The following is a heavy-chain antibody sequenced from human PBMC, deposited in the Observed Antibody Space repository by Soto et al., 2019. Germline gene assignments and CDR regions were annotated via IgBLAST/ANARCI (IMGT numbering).Heavy chain of an antibody. CDR2: ITDGGGTA. J-gene: IGHJ4*02. CDR3: AKYVSRAFFDY. V-gene: IGHV3-23*01. Sequence: EVQLLESGGGLVQPGGSLRLSCAASGFTFSSYAMTWVRQAPWKGLELVSSITDGGGTAFYAYSVSGRFTISRDNAKNTLYLQMITLRGEDTAVYYCAKYVSRAFFDYWGQGTLVTVSS. CDR1: GFTFSSYA. D-gene: IGHD1-26*01.